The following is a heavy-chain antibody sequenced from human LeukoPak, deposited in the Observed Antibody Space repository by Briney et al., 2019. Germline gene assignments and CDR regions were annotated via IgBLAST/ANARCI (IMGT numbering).Heavy chain of an antibody. CDR3: ASASHLTSYGMDV. CDR2: IIPIFGTA. V-gene: IGHV1-69*13. CDR1: GYTFTNYY. Sequence: GASVKVSCRASGYTFTNYYIHWVRQAPGQGLEWMGGIIPIFGTANYAQKFQGRVTITADESTSTAYMELSSLRSEDTAVYYCASASHLTSYGMDVWGQGTTVTVSS. J-gene: IGHJ6*02. D-gene: IGHD3-10*01.